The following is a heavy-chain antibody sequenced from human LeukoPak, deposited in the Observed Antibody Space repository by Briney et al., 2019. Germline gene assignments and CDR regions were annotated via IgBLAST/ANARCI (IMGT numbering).Heavy chain of an antibody. CDR2: INPNSGDT. Sequence: GASVKVSCKASGYSFSGYYMHWVRQAPGQGLEWMGWINPNSGDTNYAQKFQGRVTMTRDTSISTAYMELSSLRSEDTAVYYCARPLYRTYGMDVWGQGTTVTVSS. CDR3: ARPLYRTYGMDV. CDR1: GYSFSGYY. J-gene: IGHJ6*02. D-gene: IGHD4-11*01. V-gene: IGHV1-2*02.